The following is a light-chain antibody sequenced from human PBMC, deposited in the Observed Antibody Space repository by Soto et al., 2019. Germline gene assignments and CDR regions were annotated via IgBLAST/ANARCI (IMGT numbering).Light chain of an antibody. CDR2: TAT. CDR1: QGISSR. J-gene: IGKJ4*01. CDR3: QQANSFPLT. Sequence: DIQMTQSPSSVSAPVGERVTITCRASQGISSRLAWYQQKPGKAPKLLIYTATSLQSGVPSRFSGSGSGTDFTLTISSLQPEDCATYYCQQANSFPLTFGGGTKLEIK. V-gene: IGKV1-12*01.